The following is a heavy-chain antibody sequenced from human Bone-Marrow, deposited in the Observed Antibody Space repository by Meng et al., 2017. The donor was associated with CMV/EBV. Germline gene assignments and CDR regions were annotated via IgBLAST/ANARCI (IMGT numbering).Heavy chain of an antibody. D-gene: IGHD1-26*01. CDR1: GYSISSGYY. V-gene: IGHV4-38-2*02. CDR3: ARARELLQGHNWFEP. J-gene: IGHJ5*02. CDR2: IYHSGST. Sequence: SETLSLTCTVSGYSISSGYYWGWIRQPPGKGLEWIGSIYHSGSTYYNPSLKSRVTISVDTSKNQFSLKLSSVTAADTAVYYCARARELLQGHNWFEPWGPGNRVHGAS.